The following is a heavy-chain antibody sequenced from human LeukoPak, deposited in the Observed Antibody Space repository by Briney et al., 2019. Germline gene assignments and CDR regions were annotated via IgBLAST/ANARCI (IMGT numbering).Heavy chain of an antibody. Sequence: GRSLRLSCAASGFTFSSYAMHWVRQAPGKGLEWVAVISYDGSNKYYADSVKGRFTISRDNSKNTLYLQMNSLRAEDTAVYYCARATEGAFDIWGQGTMVTVSS. J-gene: IGHJ3*02. CDR3: ARATEGAFDI. CDR1: GFTFSSYA. CDR2: ISYDGSNK. V-gene: IGHV3-30-3*01.